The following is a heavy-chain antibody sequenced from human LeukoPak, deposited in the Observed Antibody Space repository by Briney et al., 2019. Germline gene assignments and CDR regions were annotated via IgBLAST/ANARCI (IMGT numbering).Heavy chain of an antibody. CDR1: GYTFTSYD. CDR2: MNPNSGNT. Sequence: ASVKVSCKASGYTFTSYDINWVRQATGQGLEWMGWMNPNSGNTGYAQKFQGRVTMTRNTSISTAYMELSSLRSEDTAVYYCARGLSDWYYDFWSGPYPRNAFDIWGQGTMVTVSS. D-gene: IGHD3-3*01. CDR3: ARGLSDWYYDFWSGPYPRNAFDI. V-gene: IGHV1-8*01. J-gene: IGHJ3*02.